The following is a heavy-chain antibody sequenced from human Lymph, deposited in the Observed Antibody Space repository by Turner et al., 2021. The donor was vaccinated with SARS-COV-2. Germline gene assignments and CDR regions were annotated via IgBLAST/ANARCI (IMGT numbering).Heavy chain of an antibody. V-gene: IGHV1-2*02. CDR1: GYTVTGYY. J-gene: IGHJ6*02. CDR3: ARDVEGYNDFWGGYSGGYGLDV. CDR2: VNPNSGGT. Sequence: QVPLVQSGAEVKKPGASVKVACKAPGYTVTGYYMHRVRQAPGQGVEGMGWVNPNSGGTNNTQKFQGRVTRTRDTSISTAYMELSRLRSDDTAVYYGARDVEGYNDFWGGYSGGYGLDVWGQGTTVTVSS. D-gene: IGHD3-3*01.